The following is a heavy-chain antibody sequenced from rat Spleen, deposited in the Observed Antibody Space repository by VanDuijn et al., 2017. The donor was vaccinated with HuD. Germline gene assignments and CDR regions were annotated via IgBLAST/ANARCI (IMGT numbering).Heavy chain of an antibody. J-gene: IGHJ1*01. Sequence: EVQLAESGGGLVQPGRSLKLSCAVSGFTFSDYYMAWVRQAPTKGLEWVASISYDDTNTYYRDSVKGRFTISRDNTKNTLYLQMDSLRSEDTATYYCARHPQLGVFWYFDFWGPGTMVTVSS. D-gene: IGHD5-1*01. CDR1: GFTFSDYY. CDR3: ARHPQLGVFWYFDF. CDR2: ISYDDTNT. V-gene: IGHV5-7*01.